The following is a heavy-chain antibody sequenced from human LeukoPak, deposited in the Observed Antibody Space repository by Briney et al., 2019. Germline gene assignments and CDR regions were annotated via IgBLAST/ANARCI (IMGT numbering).Heavy chain of an antibody. D-gene: IGHD1-26*01. Sequence: PGGSLRLSCAASGFTVSGNYMTWVRQAPAKGLEWVSIIYGGGNTYYSDSVRGRFTISRDSSKNMLYLQMNSLRAEDTAVYYCARVVGATTVDYWGQGTLVTVSS. V-gene: IGHV3-66*01. CDR2: IYGGGNT. J-gene: IGHJ4*02. CDR1: GFTVSGNY. CDR3: ARVVGATTVDY.